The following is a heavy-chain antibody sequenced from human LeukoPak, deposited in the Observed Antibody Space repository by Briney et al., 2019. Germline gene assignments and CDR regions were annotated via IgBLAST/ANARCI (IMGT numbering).Heavy chain of an antibody. V-gene: IGHV1-46*01. CDR2: INPSGGST. CDR1: GYTFTSYY. Sequence: ASVKVSCKASGYTFTSYYMHWVRQAPGQGLEWMGIINPSGGSTSYAQKFQGRVTMTRDTSTSTVYMELSSLRSDDTAVYYCARDYSELLWFGELLWGSFDYWGQGTLVTVSS. D-gene: IGHD3-10*01. CDR3: ARDYSELLWFGELLWGSFDY. J-gene: IGHJ4*02.